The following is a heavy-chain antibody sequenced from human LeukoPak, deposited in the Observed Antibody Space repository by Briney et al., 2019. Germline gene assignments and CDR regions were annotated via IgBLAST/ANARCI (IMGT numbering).Heavy chain of an antibody. CDR1: GGTFSSYA. Sequence: SVKVSCKASGGTFSSYAISWVRQAPGQGLEWMGGIIPIFGTANYAQKFQGRVTIPTDESSSTAYMELSSLRSEDTAVYYCARALGYCSGGSCYSSWFDPWGQGTLVTVSS. J-gene: IGHJ5*02. CDR2: IIPIFGTA. CDR3: ARALGYCSGGSCYSSWFDP. V-gene: IGHV1-69*05. D-gene: IGHD2-15*01.